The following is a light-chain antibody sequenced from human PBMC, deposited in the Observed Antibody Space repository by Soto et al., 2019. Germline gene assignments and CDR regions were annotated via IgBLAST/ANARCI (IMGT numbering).Light chain of an antibody. CDR1: SSDIDNFVY. CDR3: ASYTSATGRV. Sequence: QSVLTQPASVSGSPGQSISISCTGTSSDIDNFVYASGYQQYPGKAPRLIIYSVSYRPSGVSNRFSGSKSGNTASLTISGLQAEDEADYYCASYTSATGRVFGGGTKVTVL. CDR2: SVS. V-gene: IGLV2-14*03. J-gene: IGLJ3*02.